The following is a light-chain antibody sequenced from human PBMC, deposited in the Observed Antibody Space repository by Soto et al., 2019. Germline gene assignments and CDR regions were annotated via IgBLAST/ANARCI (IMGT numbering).Light chain of an antibody. V-gene: IGLV4-69*01. CDR1: SGHSSYA. J-gene: IGLJ2*01. CDR2: LNSDGSH. Sequence: QLVLTQSPSASASLGDSVKLTCTLSSGHSSYAIAWHQQQPEQGPRYLMKLNSDGSHSKGDVIPDRFSGSSSGAERYLTIASLQSEDAADYYCQTWGTGIRVFGGGTKLTVL. CDR3: QTWGTGIRV.